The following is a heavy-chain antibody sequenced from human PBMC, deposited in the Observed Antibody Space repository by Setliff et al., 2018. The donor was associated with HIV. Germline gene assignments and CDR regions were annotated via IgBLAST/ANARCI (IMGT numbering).Heavy chain of an antibody. V-gene: IGHV4-39*01. CDR1: GGSISSSSYY. CDR2: IYYSGST. D-gene: IGHD2-2*01. J-gene: IGHJ6*03. Sequence: TLSLTCTVSGGSISSSSYYWGWIRQPPGKGLEWIGSIYYSGSTYYNPSLKSRVTISVDTSKNQFSLKLSSVTAADTAVYYCASPGRRRGYCSSTSCYDEGLYYYYYMDVWGKGTTVTVS. CDR3: ASPGRRRGYCSSTSCYDEGLYYYYYMDV.